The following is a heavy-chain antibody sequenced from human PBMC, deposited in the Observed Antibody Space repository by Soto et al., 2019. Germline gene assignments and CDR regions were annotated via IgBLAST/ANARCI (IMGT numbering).Heavy chain of an antibody. D-gene: IGHD1-26*01. CDR2: IYSGGST. CDR3: ARDRGGSYYFDAFDI. CDR1: GFTVSSNY. V-gene: IGHV3-66*02. Sequence: GGSLRLSCAASGFTVSSNYMSWVRQAPGKGLEWVSVIYSGGSTYYADSVKGRFTISRDNSKNTLYLQMNSLRAEDTAVYYCARDRGGSYYFDAFDIWGQGTMVTVSS. J-gene: IGHJ3*02.